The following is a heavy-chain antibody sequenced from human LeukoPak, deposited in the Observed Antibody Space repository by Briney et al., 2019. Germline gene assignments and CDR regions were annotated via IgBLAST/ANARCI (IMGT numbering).Heavy chain of an antibody. V-gene: IGHV3-30-3*01. CDR1: GFTFSSYA. CDR2: ISYDGSNK. J-gene: IGHJ6*02. Sequence: TGGSLRLSCAASGFTFSSYAMHWVRQAPGKGLEWVAVISYDGSNKYYADSVKGRFTISRDNSKNTLYLQMNSLRAEDTAVYYCARGRSNYYGMDVWGQGTTVTVSS. CDR3: ARGRSNYYGMDV. D-gene: IGHD1-26*01.